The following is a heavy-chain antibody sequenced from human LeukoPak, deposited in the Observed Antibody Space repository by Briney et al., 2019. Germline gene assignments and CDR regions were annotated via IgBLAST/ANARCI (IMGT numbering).Heavy chain of an antibody. J-gene: IGHJ4*02. D-gene: IGHD5-18*01. Sequence: GASVKVSCKASGYTFTDYYMHWVRQAPGQGLEWMGWINPSSGGTNYAQKFQGRVTMTRDTSISTAYMELSSLRSDDTAVYYCARVRRGYSYGYFDYWGQGTLVTVSS. CDR3: ARVRRGYSYGYFDY. CDR1: GYTFTDYY. V-gene: IGHV1-2*02. CDR2: INPSSGGT.